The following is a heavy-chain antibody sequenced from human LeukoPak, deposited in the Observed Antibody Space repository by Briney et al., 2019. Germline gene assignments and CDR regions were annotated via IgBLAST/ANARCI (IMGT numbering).Heavy chain of an antibody. J-gene: IGHJ4*02. Sequence: GGSLRLSCAASGFTVSSNYMSWVRQAPGKGLEWVGFIRSKAYGGTTEYAASVKGRFTISRDDSKSIAYLQMNSLKTEDTAVYYCTRENWNDRFFDYWGQGTLVTVSS. CDR3: TRENWNDRFFDY. D-gene: IGHD1-1*01. CDR2: IRSKAYGGTT. V-gene: IGHV3-49*04. CDR1: GFTVSSNY.